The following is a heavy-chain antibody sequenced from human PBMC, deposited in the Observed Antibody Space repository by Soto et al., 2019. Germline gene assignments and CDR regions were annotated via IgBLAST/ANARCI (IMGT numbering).Heavy chain of an antibody. Sequence: SEALSLTCAVSGYSISSGYYWGWLRPPPGKGLEWFGSIYHGGSTYYNPSLNSRVTLSIDMSNNHVALILNSVTAADTAVYYCARVGPWVPYYYDSSPYTFENWFEPWGQGTLVNVSS. J-gene: IGHJ5*02. D-gene: IGHD3-22*01. CDR1: GYSISSGYY. CDR3: ARVGPWVPYYYDSSPYTFENWFEP. CDR2: IYHGGST. V-gene: IGHV4-38-2*01.